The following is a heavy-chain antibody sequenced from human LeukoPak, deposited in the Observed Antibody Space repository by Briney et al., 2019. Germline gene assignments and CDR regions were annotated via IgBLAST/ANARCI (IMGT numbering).Heavy chain of an antibody. D-gene: IGHD2-15*01. Sequence: GGSLRLSCAASGFAFSSYAMSWVRQAPGKGLEWVSAISGSGGSTYYADSVKGRFTISRDNSKHTLYLQINSLRAEDTAVYYCAKEAGLGSSHDHWGQGTLVTVSS. CDR3: AKEAGLGSSHDH. V-gene: IGHV3-23*01. CDR1: GFAFSSYA. J-gene: IGHJ4*02. CDR2: ISGSGGST.